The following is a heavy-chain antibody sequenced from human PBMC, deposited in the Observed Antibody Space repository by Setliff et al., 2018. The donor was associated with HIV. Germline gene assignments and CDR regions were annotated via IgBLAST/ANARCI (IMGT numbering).Heavy chain of an antibody. CDR2: INPSGGGT. Sequence: ASVKVSCKVSGYTLTELSRHWVRQAPGRGLEWMGIINPSGGGTSNAQKFQGRITLPRDTSTNTVYMELRSLRSEDTAVYYCARGGSPWVRGVKEGYFGYWGQGTLVTVSS. J-gene: IGHJ4*02. D-gene: IGHD3-10*01. CDR1: GYTLTELS. V-gene: IGHV1-46*01. CDR3: ARGGSPWVRGVKEGYFGY.